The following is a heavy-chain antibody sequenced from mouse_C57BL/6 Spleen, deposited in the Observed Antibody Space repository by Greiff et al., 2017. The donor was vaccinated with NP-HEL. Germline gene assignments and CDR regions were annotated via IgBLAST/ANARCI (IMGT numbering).Heavy chain of an antibody. Sequence: EVQLQQSGPGMVKPSQSLSLTCTVTGYSITSGYDWHWIRHFPGNKLEWMGYISYSGSTNYNPSLKSRISITHDTSKNHYFLKLNSVTTEDTATYYCAREYCGSSPWFAYWGQGTLVTVSA. D-gene: IGHD1-1*01. CDR3: AREYCGSSPWFAY. CDR2: ISYSGST. CDR1: GYSITSGYD. J-gene: IGHJ3*01. V-gene: IGHV3-1*01.